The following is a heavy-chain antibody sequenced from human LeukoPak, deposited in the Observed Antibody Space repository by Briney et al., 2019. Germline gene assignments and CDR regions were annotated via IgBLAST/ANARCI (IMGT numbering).Heavy chain of an antibody. J-gene: IGHJ3*02. D-gene: IGHD3-22*01. CDR2: ISSSSSYI. CDR1: GFTLSSYS. V-gene: IGHV3-21*01. CDR3: ARAYDSSGYYSSYGAFDM. Sequence: PGGSLRLSCAASGFTLSSYSMNWVRQAPGKGLEWVSSISSSSSYIYYADSVKGRFTISRDNAKNSLYVQMNSLRAEDTAVYYCARAYDSSGYYSSYGAFDMWGQGTMVTVSS.